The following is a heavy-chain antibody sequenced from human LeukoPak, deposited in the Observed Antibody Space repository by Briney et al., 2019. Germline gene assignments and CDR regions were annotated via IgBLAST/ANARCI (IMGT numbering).Heavy chain of an antibody. CDR3: ANRGQQLYDY. CDR1: DYTFSSDG. D-gene: IGHD6-13*01. J-gene: IGHJ4*02. CDR2: INTHNGNK. Sequence: SVKVSCKISDYTFSSDGFTWVRQAPGKGLEWMGWINTHNGNKNYAQKFQGRVTMTTDTSTNTAYMDLQSLTSDDTATYYCANRGQQLYDYWGQGTLVTVSS. V-gene: IGHV1-18*01.